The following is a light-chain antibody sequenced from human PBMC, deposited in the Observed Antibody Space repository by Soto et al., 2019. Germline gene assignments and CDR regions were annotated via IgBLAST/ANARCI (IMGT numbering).Light chain of an antibody. CDR3: QQSYSVPR. V-gene: IGKV1-39*01. J-gene: IGKJ1*01. Sequence: DIQMTQSPSSLSASVGDRVTITCRASRSISNYLNWYQQKSGKVPRLLIYAASSLQPGVPSRFSGTGTGTAFTLTITSLQPEGSATYYCQQSYSVPRFGQGTRVDLK. CDR1: RSISNY. CDR2: AAS.